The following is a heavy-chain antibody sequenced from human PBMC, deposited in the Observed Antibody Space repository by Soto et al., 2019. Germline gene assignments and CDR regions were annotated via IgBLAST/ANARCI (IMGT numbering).Heavy chain of an antibody. CDR3: ARDLAAGDY. CDR2: FNPTSGST. D-gene: IGHD6-13*01. Sequence: QVQLVQSGAEVKKPGASVKLSCKAAGYTFINYYIHWVRQAPGQGLEWVGIFNPTSGSTNYAQKVQDRVTLPMDTSTRTVYMELSSLRFDDTAVYYCARDLAAGDYLGQGTLVTVSS. V-gene: IGHV1-46*01. CDR1: GYTFINYY. J-gene: IGHJ4*02.